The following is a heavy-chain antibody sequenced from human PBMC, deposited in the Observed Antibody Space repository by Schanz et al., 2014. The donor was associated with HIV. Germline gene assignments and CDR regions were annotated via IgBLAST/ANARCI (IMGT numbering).Heavy chain of an antibody. CDR1: GFTFDSYG. Sequence: QVHLVESGGGVVQPGRSLRLSCAASGFTFDSYGIHWVRQAPGKGLEWMGVISYDGRNKYYADSVKGRFTISRDNSKNSLSLLIKSLRADDAAVYYCAKDRNYYESKYRGKGNYYYYYGMDVWGQGTTVTVSS. J-gene: IGHJ6*02. CDR3: AKDRNYYESKYRGKGNYYYYYGMDV. D-gene: IGHD3-22*01. CDR2: ISYDGRNK. V-gene: IGHV3-30*18.